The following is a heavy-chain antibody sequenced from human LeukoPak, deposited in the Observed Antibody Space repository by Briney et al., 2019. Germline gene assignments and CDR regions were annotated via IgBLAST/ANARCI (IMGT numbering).Heavy chain of an antibody. CDR3: ARLSCSGGSCYSIWFDP. J-gene: IGHJ5*02. CDR1: GGSISSYY. D-gene: IGHD2-15*01. Sequence: PSETLSLTCTVSGGSISSYYWSWIRQPPGKGLEWIGYNYYSGSTNYNPSLKSRVTISVDTSKNQFSLKLSSVTAADTAVYYCARLSCSGGSCYSIWFDPWGQGTLVTVSS. CDR2: NYYSGST. V-gene: IGHV4-59*01.